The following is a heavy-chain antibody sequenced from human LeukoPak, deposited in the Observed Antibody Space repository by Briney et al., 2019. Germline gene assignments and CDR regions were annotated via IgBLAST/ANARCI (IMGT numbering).Heavy chain of an antibody. CDR2: IHYSGST. D-gene: IGHD3-3*02. CDR1: GGSISGFY. V-gene: IGHV4-59*03. Sequence: SETLSLTCAVPGGSISGFYWTWIRQPPGKGLEFIGQIHYSGSTDYNPSLKSRITMSVDTSKNQFFLSLNSVTAADTAVYYCAKLGLYYNMDVWGQGTTVTVSS. J-gene: IGHJ6*02. CDR3: AKLGLYYNMDV.